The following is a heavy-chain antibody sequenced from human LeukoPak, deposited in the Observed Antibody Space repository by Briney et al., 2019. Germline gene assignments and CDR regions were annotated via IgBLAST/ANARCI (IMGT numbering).Heavy chain of an antibody. J-gene: IGHJ6*02. Sequence: GGSLRLSCAASGFTVSSNYMSWVRQAPGKGLEWVSSISSSSSYIYYADSVKGRFTISRDNAKNSLYLQMNSLRAEDTAVYYCARHYDYYYGMDVWGQGTTVTVSS. V-gene: IGHV3-21*01. CDR3: ARHYDYYYGMDV. CDR2: ISSSSSYI. CDR1: GFTVSSNY. D-gene: IGHD3-10*01.